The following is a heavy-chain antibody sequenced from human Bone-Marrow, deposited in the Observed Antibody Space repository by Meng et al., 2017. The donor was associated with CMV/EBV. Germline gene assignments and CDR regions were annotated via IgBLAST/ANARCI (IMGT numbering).Heavy chain of an antibody. J-gene: IGHJ4*02. Sequence: FTCSSYAMSWVRQAQGKGLEWVSAISGSGGSTYYADSVKGRFTISRDNSKNTLYLQMNSLRAEDTAVYYCARPYDSSGYYYVDYFDYWGQGTLVTVSS. D-gene: IGHD3-22*01. CDR1: FTCSSYA. CDR2: ISGSGGST. V-gene: IGHV3-23*01. CDR3: ARPYDSSGYYYVDYFDY.